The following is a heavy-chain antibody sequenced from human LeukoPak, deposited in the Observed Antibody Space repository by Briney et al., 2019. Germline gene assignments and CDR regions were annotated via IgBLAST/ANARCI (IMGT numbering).Heavy chain of an antibody. CDR1: GFTFSSYG. V-gene: IGHV3-23*01. Sequence: PGGSLRLSCAASGFTFSSYGMTWVRQAPGKGLEWVSGITASGDSASYADSVKGRFIISRDNSKNTLYLQMGSLRAEDMAVYYCARGGMTTVTLSAFDIWGQGTLVTVSS. CDR2: ITASGDSA. D-gene: IGHD4-17*01. CDR3: ARGGMTTVTLSAFDI. J-gene: IGHJ3*02.